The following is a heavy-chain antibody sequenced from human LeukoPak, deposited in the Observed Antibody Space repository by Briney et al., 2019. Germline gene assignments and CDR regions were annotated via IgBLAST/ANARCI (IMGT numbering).Heavy chain of an antibody. CDR1: GFSFSTQR. Sequence: GGSLRLSCAASGFSFSTQRVHWVRQAPGKGLVWVSYINIDERITGYADSVKGRSTISRDNAKNTLYLQMNSLRAEDTAIYYCFREGGDWGQGTLVTVSS. D-gene: IGHD3-10*01. V-gene: IGHV3-74*01. J-gene: IGHJ4*02. CDR2: INIDERIT. CDR3: FREGGD.